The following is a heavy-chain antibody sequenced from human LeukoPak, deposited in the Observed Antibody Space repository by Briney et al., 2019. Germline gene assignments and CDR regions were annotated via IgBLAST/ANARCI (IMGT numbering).Heavy chain of an antibody. Sequence: PGGSLRLPCAASGLTFSSYAMSWVRQAPGKGLEWVSAISGSGGSTYYADSVKGRFTISRDNSKNTLYLQMNSLRAEDTAVYYCARSDDILTGYYNALTDYWGQGTLVTVSS. CDR2: ISGSGGST. D-gene: IGHD3-9*01. CDR1: GLTFSSYA. CDR3: ARSDDILTGYYNALTDY. J-gene: IGHJ4*02. V-gene: IGHV3-23*01.